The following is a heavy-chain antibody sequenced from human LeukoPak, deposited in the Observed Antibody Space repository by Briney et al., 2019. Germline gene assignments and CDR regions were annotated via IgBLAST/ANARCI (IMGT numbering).Heavy chain of an antibody. Sequence: SETLSLTCNASGDSISSYSWTWIRQPPGKGLEWIGPIYYSGRNNYNPSLRSRVTISVDTSRNQFSLRLRSVTAADSAVYYCARVDYHDSSGLPYYYALDVWGQGTTVTVS. CDR2: IYYSGRN. V-gene: IGHV4-59*01. J-gene: IGHJ6*02. D-gene: IGHD3-22*01. CDR3: ARVDYHDSSGLPYYYALDV. CDR1: GDSISSYS.